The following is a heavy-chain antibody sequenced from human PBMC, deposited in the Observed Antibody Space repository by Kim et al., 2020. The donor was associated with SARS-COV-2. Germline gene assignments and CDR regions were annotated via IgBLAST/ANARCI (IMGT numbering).Heavy chain of an antibody. V-gene: IGHV3-23*01. D-gene: IGHD3-16*01. J-gene: IGHJ6*01. CDR2: TSGSGGST. Sequence: GGSLRLSCAASGFTFSSYAMSWVRQAPGKGLEWVLATSGSGGSTYYADTEKCRTTISRDNSKNTLYLQMNSLIAEDMAVYYWAKVSGVVNYYYYG. CDR1: GFTFSSYA. CDR3: AKVSGVVNYYYYG.